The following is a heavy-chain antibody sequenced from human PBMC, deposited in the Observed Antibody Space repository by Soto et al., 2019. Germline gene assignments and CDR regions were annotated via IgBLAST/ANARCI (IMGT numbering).Heavy chain of an antibody. Sequence: EVLLVGSGGGPVKPGGSLRLSCTASGFRFSSYGMNWVRQAPGKGLEWVSSISSGSSLIYYADSVKGRFTISRDKAKNSLYLQMNSLRADDTAIYYCTRVLLGGYYGSDFDFWGQGTQVTVSS. V-gene: IGHV3-21*01. CDR1: GFRFSSYG. CDR2: ISSGSSLI. J-gene: IGHJ4*02. CDR3: TRVLLGGYYGSDFDF. D-gene: IGHD1-26*01.